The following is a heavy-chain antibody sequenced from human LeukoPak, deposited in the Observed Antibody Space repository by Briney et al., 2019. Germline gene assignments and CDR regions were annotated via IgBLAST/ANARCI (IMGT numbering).Heavy chain of an antibody. J-gene: IGHJ4*02. CDR1: GFTFSSYA. V-gene: IGHV3-23*01. CDR3: AKDGRYFDWSIDY. Sequence: PGESLRLSCAASGFTFSSYAMSWVRQAPGKGLEWVSAISGSGGSTYYADSVKGQFTISRDNSKNTLYLQMNSLRAEDTAVYYCAKDGRYFDWSIDYLGQGTLVTVSS. CDR2: ISGSGGST. D-gene: IGHD3-9*01.